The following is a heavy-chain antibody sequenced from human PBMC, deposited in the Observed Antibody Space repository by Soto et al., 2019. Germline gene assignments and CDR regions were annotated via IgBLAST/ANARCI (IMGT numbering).Heavy chain of an antibody. D-gene: IGHD6-13*01. CDR1: GFTFSSYA. J-gene: IGHJ4*02. V-gene: IGHV3-23*01. CDR3: AKRRVYSSNWYYFDY. Sequence: GGSLRLSCAASGFTFSSYAMSWVRQAPGKGLEWVSAISSSGGNTYYADSVKGRFTISRDNSKNTLYLQMSSLRADDTAVYYCAKRRVYSSNWYYFDYWGQGTLVTVSS. CDR2: ISSSGGNT.